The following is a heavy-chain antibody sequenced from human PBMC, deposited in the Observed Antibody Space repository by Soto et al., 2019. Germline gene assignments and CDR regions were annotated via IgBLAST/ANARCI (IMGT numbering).Heavy chain of an antibody. V-gene: IGHV4-39*01. Sequence: KTWETLSLTCTVSCGSISSRSHHWGWIRQAPGRGLEWIGTISDSGNTYSNSSLRGRVTISVDPAKNQFSLRLTSVTAADTAVYYCARRDYIGSYHFDYWGQGALVTVSS. J-gene: IGHJ4*02. D-gene: IGHD1-26*01. CDR1: CGSISSRSHH. CDR2: ISDSGNT. CDR3: ARRDYIGSYHFDY.